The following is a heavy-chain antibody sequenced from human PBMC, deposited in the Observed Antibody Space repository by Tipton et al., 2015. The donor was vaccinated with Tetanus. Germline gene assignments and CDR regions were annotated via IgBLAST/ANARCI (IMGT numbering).Heavy chain of an antibody. CDR1: GVSIADNTNY. CDR3: ARHNSGYFTFFDY. CDR2: VYFSGDT. V-gene: IGHV4-39*01. D-gene: IGHD3-3*01. Sequence: GLVKPSGTLSLTCTVSGVSIADNTNYWGWVRQPPGKGLEWIGSVYFSGDTYSDPSLKSRVTISVDTSRNNFSLRLSSVTAADTAVYYCARHNSGYFTFFDYWSQGTLVTVSS. J-gene: IGHJ4*02.